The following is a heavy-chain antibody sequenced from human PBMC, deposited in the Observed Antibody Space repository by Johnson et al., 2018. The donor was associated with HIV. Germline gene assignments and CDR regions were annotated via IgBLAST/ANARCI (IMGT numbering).Heavy chain of an antibody. J-gene: IGHJ3*02. CDR3: AETPGIAAAGTGYAFDI. Sequence: VQLVESGGGLVQPGGSLRLSCAASGFTFSTYWMHWVRQAPGKGLEWVAVISYDGSNKYYADSVKGRFTISRDNSKNTLYLQMNGLRAEDTAVYYCAETPGIAAAGTGYAFDIWGQGTMVTVSS. CDR1: GFTFSTYW. CDR2: ISYDGSNK. D-gene: IGHD6-13*01. V-gene: IGHV3-30*03.